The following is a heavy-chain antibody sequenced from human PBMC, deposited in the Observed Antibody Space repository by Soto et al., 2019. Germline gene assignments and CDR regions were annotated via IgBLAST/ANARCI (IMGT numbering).Heavy chain of an antibody. J-gene: IGHJ6*02. CDR3: ARERVAARLNYYYGMDV. CDR2: IKQDGSEK. Sequence: PGGSLRLSCAASGFTFSSYGMSWVRQAPGKGLEWVANIKQDGSEKYYVDSVKGRFTISRDNAKNSLYLQMNSLRAEDTAVYYCARERVAARLNYYYGMDVWGQGTTVTVS. CDR1: GFTFSSYG. V-gene: IGHV3-7*05. D-gene: IGHD6-6*01.